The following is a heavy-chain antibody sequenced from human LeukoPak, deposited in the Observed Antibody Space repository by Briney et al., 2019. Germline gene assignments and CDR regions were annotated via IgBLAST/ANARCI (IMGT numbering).Heavy chain of an antibody. V-gene: IGHV3-30-3*01. D-gene: IGHD3-22*01. CDR2: ISYDGSNK. J-gene: IGHJ4*02. CDR3: ARVYDSSEGY. CDR1: GFTFSSYA. Sequence: PGGSLRLSWAASGFTFSSYAMHWVRQAPGKGLEWVAVISYDGSNKYYADSVKGRFTISRDNSKNTLYLQMNSLRAEDTAVYYCARVYDSSEGYWGQGTLVTVSS.